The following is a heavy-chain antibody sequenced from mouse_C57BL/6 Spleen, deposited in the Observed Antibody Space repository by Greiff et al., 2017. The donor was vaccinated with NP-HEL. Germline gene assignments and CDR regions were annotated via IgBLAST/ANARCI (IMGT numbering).Heavy chain of an antibody. D-gene: IGHD1-1*01. J-gene: IGHJ4*01. CDR1: GYTFTSYW. CDR2: IDPSDSYP. V-gene: IGHV1-69*01. Sequence: QVQLQQPGAELVMPGASVKLSCKASGYTFTSYWMHWVKQRPGQGLEWIGEIDPSDSYPNYNQKFKGKSTLTVDKSSSTAYMQLSSLTSEDSAVYYCARGYGSSYDYAMDYWGQGTSVTVSS. CDR3: ARGYGSSYDYAMDY.